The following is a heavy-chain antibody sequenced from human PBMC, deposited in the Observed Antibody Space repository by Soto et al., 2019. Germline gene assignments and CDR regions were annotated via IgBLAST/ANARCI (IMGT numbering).Heavy chain of an antibody. CDR3: AKGRGYSYGYYGMDV. Sequence: QVQLVESGGGVVQPGRSLRLSCAASGFTFSSYGMHWVRQAPGKGLEWVAVISYDGSNEYYADSVKGRFTISRDNSKNTLYLQMNSLRAEDTAVYYCAKGRGYSYGYYGMDVWGQGTTVTVSS. D-gene: IGHD5-18*01. V-gene: IGHV3-30*18. CDR2: ISYDGSNE. J-gene: IGHJ6*02. CDR1: GFTFSSYG.